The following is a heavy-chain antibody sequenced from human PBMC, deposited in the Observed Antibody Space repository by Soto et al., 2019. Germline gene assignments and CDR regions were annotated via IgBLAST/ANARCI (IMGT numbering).Heavy chain of an antibody. CDR1: GFTFSSYA. J-gene: IGHJ6*02. Sequence: GSLRLSCAASGFTFSSYAMSWVRQAPGKGLEWVSAISGSGGSTYYADSVKGRFTISRDNSKNTLYLQMNSLRAEDTAVYYCAKVGYSGSYYPTLYYGTDVWGQGTTVTVSS. D-gene: IGHD1-26*01. CDR3: AKVGYSGSYYPTLYYGTDV. V-gene: IGHV3-23*01. CDR2: ISGSGGST.